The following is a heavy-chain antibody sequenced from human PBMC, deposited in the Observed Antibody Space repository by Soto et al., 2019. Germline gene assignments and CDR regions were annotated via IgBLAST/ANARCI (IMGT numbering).Heavy chain of an antibody. D-gene: IGHD4-17*01. Sequence: EVQLVESGGGLVQPGGSLSLSCAASGFAVSSNYMSWVRQAPGKGLEWVSVIHSGGSTYYADSAKDRFTISRDNSNNNTVYLQMNSVRDEDTAVYYCGRETPCCDYGDYAGFARQQWGQGTLVIASS. V-gene: IGHV3-66*01. J-gene: IGHJ1*01. CDR3: GRETPCCDYGDYAGFARQQ. CDR2: IHSGGST. CDR1: GFAVSSNY.